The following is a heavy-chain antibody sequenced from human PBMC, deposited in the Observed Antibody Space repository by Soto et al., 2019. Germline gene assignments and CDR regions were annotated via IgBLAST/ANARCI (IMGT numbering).Heavy chain of an antibody. Sequence: ASVKVSCKASGYTFTSYGISWVRQAPGQGLEWMGWISAYNGNTNYAQKLQGRVTMTTDTSTSTAYMELRSLRSDDTAVYYCARDVARFMVNYVWGSYRYTTKVGSYTGGYWG. CDR3: ARDVARFMVNYVWGSYRYTTKVGSYTGGY. CDR1: GYTFTSYG. J-gene: IGHJ4*01. CDR2: ISAYNGNT. V-gene: IGHV1-18*01. D-gene: IGHD3-16*02.